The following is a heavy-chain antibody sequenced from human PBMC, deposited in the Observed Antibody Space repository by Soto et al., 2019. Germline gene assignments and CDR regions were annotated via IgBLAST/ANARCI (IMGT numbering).Heavy chain of an antibody. Sequence: ASVKVSCKASGYTFTGYYMHWVRQAPGQGLEWMGWINPNSGGTNYAQKFQGWVTMTRDTSISTAYMELSRLRSDDTAVYYCAKSRSSSGYDLWAFAIWGQGTMVTVSS. V-gene: IGHV1-2*04. D-gene: IGHD5-12*01. CDR2: INPNSGGT. CDR3: AKSRSSSGYDLWAFAI. CDR1: GYTFTGYY. J-gene: IGHJ3*02.